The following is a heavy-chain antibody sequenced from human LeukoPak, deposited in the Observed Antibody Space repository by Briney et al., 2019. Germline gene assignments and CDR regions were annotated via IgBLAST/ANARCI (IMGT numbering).Heavy chain of an antibody. D-gene: IGHD1-26*01. V-gene: IGHV4-38-2*01. CDR1: GYSISSGYY. CDR3: ARPVYGSSAGNWFDP. J-gene: IGHJ5*02. CDR2: IYHSGST. Sequence: SETLSLTCAVSGYSISSGYYWGWIRQPPGKGLEWIGSIYHSGSTYYNPSLKSRVTISVDTSKNQFSLKLSSVTAADTAVYYCARPVYGSSAGNWFDPWGRGTLVTVSS.